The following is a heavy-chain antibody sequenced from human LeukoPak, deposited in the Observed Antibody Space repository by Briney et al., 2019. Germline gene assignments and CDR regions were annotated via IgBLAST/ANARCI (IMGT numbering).Heavy chain of an antibody. CDR2: IKQDESER. J-gene: IGHJ4*02. Sequence: PGRSLRLSCAASGFTFSNYWMSWVRQAPGKGLEWVANIKQDESERYYVDSVKGRFTISRDNAKNTLYLQMNSLRAEDTAVYYCARESIGTDYWGQGTLVTVSS. V-gene: IGHV3-7*01. CDR3: ARESIGTDY. D-gene: IGHD3-3*02. CDR1: GFTFSNYW.